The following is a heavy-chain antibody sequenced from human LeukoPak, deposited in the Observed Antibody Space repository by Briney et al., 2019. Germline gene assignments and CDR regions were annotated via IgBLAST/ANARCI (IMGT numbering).Heavy chain of an antibody. CDR3: ATLRLSDHFDY. V-gene: IGHV3-23*01. CDR2: ITDNGNTT. CDR1: GFTFSGYA. D-gene: IGHD2-15*01. J-gene: IGHJ4*02. Sequence: GGSLRLSCAASGFTFSGYAMNWVRLAPGKGLEWLSAITDNGNTTYYADSVQGRFTISRDNSKNTLYLQMNSLRAEDTDVYYCATLRLSDHFDYWGQGTLVTVSS.